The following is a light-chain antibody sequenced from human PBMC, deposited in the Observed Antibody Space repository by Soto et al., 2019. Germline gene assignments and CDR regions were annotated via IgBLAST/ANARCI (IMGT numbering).Light chain of an antibody. CDR2: DAS. CDR3: QQRSNWPTIT. Sequence: EIVLTQSPATLSLSPGERATLSCRASQSVGSYLAWYQQKPGQAPRPLIYDASNRATGIPARFGGSGSGTDFTLTISSLEPEDFAVYYCQQRSNWPTITFGQGTRLEIK. CDR1: QSVGSY. J-gene: IGKJ5*01. V-gene: IGKV3-11*01.